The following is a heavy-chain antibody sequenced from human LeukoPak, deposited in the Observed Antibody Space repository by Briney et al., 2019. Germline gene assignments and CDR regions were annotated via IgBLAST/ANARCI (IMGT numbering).Heavy chain of an antibody. J-gene: IGHJ4*02. CDR2: ISSSSSYI. CDR1: GFTFITYS. V-gene: IGHV3-21*01. CDR3: VRDTLQLV. Sequence: GGSLRLSCAASGFTFITYSMNWVRQAPGKGLEWVSSISSSSSYIYYADSVRGRFTISRDNPKNSLYLQMNSLRAEDTAVYYCVRDTLQLVWGQGTLVTVSS. D-gene: IGHD6-13*01.